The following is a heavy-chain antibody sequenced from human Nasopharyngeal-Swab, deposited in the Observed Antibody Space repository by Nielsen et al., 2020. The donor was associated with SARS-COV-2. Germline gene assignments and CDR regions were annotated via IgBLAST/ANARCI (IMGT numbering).Heavy chain of an antibody. CDR2: IIPIFGTA. CDR3: ARNRLPHCSSTSCSYYYMDV. J-gene: IGHJ6*03. D-gene: IGHD2-2*01. V-gene: IGHV1-69*01. Sequence: WVRQAPGQGLEWMGGIIPIFGTANYAQKFQGRVTITADESTSTAYMELSSLRSEDTAVYYCARNRLPHCSSTSCSYYYMDVWGEGATVTVSS.